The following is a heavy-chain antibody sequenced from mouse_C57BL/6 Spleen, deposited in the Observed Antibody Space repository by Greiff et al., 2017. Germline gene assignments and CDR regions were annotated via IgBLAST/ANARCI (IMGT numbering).Heavy chain of an antibody. J-gene: IGHJ1*03. CDR1: GYTFTSYW. CDR3: AIEGYGSSPWYFDV. V-gene: IGHV1-61*01. D-gene: IGHD1-1*01. CDR2: IYPSDSET. Sequence: QVQLQQPGAELVRPGSSVKLSCKASGYTFTSYWMDWVKQRPGQGLEWIGNIYPSDSETHYNQKFKDKATLTVDKSSSTAYMQLSSLTSEDSAVYYCAIEGYGSSPWYFDVWGTGTTVTVSS.